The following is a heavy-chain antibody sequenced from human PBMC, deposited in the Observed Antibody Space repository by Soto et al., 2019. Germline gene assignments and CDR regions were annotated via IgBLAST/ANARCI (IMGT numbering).Heavy chain of an antibody. D-gene: IGHD3-22*01. Sequence: GGSLRLSCTASGFTLGDYAMSWVRQAPGKGLEWVGFIRSKAYGGTTEYAASVKGRFTISRDDSKSIAYLQMNSLKTEDTAVYYCTREYYDSSGNRDWFDPWGQGTLVTVSS. J-gene: IGHJ5*02. V-gene: IGHV3-49*04. CDR2: IRSKAYGGTT. CDR3: TREYYDSSGNRDWFDP. CDR1: GFTLGDYA.